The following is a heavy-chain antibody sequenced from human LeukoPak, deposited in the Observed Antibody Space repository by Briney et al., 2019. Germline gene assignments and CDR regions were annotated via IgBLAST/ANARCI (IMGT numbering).Heavy chain of an antibody. CDR1: GASFNSDDQY. D-gene: IGHD3-22*01. Sequence: ASETLSLTCTVSGASFNSDDQYWNWIRQSPGKGLEWIGSTHPSGMLYNNPSLESRVTMSRDTSKNQFSLNLNSVTAADTAAYFCSRGLDSRKLGYWGQGILVTVSS. J-gene: IGHJ4*02. CDR3: SRGLDSRKLGY. CDR2: THPSGML. V-gene: IGHV4-31*03.